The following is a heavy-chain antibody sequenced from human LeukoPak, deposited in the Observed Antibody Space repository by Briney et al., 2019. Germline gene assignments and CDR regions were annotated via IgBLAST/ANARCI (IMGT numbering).Heavy chain of an antibody. D-gene: IGHD3-9*01. Sequence: PSETLSLTCTVSVGSINSYYWRWIRQPPGKGLEWIGYIYYNGSTNYNPSLKSRVTISVDTSKNQFSLKLRSVTAADTAVYYCARGRIRYFDYYYGMDVWGQGTRVTVSS. J-gene: IGHJ6*02. CDR2: IYYNGST. CDR3: ARGRIRYFDYYYGMDV. CDR1: VGSINSYY. V-gene: IGHV4-59*01.